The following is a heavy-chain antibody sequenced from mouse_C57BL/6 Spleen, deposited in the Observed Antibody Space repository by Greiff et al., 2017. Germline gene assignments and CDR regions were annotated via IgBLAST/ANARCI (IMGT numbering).Heavy chain of an antibody. V-gene: IGHV2-2*01. CDR1: GFSLTSYG. Sequence: QVQLQQSGPGLVQPSQSLSITCTVSGFSLTSYGVHWVRQSPGKGLEWLGVIWSGGSTDYNAAFISRLSISKDNSKSQVFFKMNSLQADDTAIYYCARKDYDYGYYAMDYWGQGTSVTVSS. CDR2: IWSGGST. CDR3: ARKDYDYGYYAMDY. D-gene: IGHD2-4*01. J-gene: IGHJ4*01.